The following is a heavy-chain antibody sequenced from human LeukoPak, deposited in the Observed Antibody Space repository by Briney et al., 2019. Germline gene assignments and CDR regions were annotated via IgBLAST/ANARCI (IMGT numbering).Heavy chain of an antibody. CDR2: NSGGGSST. CDR1: GFAFSSHA. V-gene: IGHV3-23*01. CDR3: ATTQLWLPRTLGFDY. Sequence: PGGSLRLSCAASGFAFSSHAVSSVRQAPGKVVGWVSANSGGGSSTYYADSVTGRFTSSRDNSKNTLYLQMNSLRAEDTAVYYCATTQLWLPRTLGFDYWGQGTLVTVSS. J-gene: IGHJ4*02. D-gene: IGHD5-12*01.